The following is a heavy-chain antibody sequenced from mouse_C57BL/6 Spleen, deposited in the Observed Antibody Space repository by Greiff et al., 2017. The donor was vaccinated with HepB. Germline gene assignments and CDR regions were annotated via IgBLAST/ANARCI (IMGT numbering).Heavy chain of an antibody. D-gene: IGHD3-3*01. CDR1: GYTFTDYY. J-gene: IGHJ1*03. V-gene: IGHV1-26*01. Sequence: EVQLQQSGPELVKPGASVKISCKASGYTFTDYYMNWVKQSHGKSLEWIGDINPNNGGTSYNQKFKGKATLTVDKSSSTAYMELRSLTSEDSAVYYCARGDRDWYFDVWGTGTTVTVSS. CDR3: ARGDRDWYFDV. CDR2: INPNNGGT.